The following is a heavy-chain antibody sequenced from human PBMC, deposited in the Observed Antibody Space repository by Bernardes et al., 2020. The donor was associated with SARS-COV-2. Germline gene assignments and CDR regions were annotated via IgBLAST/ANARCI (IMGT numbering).Heavy chain of an antibody. D-gene: IGHD3-10*01. CDR3: AGYGSGSYQWFDP. J-gene: IGHJ5*02. CDR1: GFTFSSYA. V-gene: IGHV3-23*01. Sequence: AGSLILSCAASGFTFSSYAMTWVRQAPGKGLEWVSTISGSGGSTYYADSVKGRFTISRDNSKNTLYLQMNSLRAEDTAVFYCAGYGSGSYQWFDPWGQGTLVTVSS. CDR2: ISGSGGST.